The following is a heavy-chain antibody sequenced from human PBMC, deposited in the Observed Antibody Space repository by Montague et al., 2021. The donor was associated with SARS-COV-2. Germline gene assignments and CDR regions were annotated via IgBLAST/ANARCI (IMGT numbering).Heavy chain of an antibody. CDR3: ASVQGITMIVVVIGAFDI. V-gene: IGHV4-31*03. CDR1: GGSISSGGYY. Sequence: TLSLTCTVSGGSISSGGYYWSWIRQHPGKGLEWIGYIYYSGSTYYNPSLKSRVTISVDTSKNQFSLKLSSVTAAATAVYYCASVQGITMIVVVIGAFDIWGQGTMVTVSS. CDR2: IYYSGST. J-gene: IGHJ3*02. D-gene: IGHD3-22*01.